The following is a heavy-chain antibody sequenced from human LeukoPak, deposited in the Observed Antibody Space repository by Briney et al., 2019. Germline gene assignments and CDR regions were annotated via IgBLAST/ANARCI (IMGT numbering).Heavy chain of an antibody. CDR1: GYTFIDYY. CDR2: ISPNSGGT. Sequence: ASVKVSCKASGYTFIDYYMHWVRQAPGQGLEWIGWISPNSGGTKYVQRFQGRVTMTRDTSISTAYMELSRLRSDDTAVYYCARDPAYGSGSYYNLYNWFDPWGQGTLVTVSS. CDR3: ARDPAYGSGSYYNLYNWFDP. V-gene: IGHV1-2*02. D-gene: IGHD3-10*01. J-gene: IGHJ5*02.